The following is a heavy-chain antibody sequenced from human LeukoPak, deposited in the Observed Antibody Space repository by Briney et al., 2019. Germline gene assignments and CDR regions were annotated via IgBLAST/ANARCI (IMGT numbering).Heavy chain of an antibody. CDR2: IYYSGST. D-gene: IGHD3-22*01. J-gene: IGHJ4*02. CDR3: ASGVPDYYDSSGYSTFDY. Sequence: PSETLSLTCTASGGSISSYYWSWIRQPPGKGLEWIWYIYYSGSTNYNPSLKSRVTISVDTSKNQFSLKLSSVTAADTAVYYCASGVPDYYDSSGYSTFDYWGQGTLVTVSS. V-gene: IGHV4-59*01. CDR1: GGSISSYY.